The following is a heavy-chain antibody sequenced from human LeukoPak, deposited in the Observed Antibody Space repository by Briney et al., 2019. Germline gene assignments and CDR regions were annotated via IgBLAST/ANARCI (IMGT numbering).Heavy chain of an antibody. V-gene: IGHV3-30*01. D-gene: IGHD5-24*01. Sequence: GGSLRLSCAASGFTFSSYAMHWVRQAPGKGLEWVAVISYDGSNKYYADSVKGRFTISRDNSKNTLYLQMNSLRAEDTAVYYCARSRMATSYFDYWGQGTLVTVYS. CDR2: ISYDGSNK. J-gene: IGHJ4*02. CDR1: GFTFSSYA. CDR3: ARSRMATSYFDY.